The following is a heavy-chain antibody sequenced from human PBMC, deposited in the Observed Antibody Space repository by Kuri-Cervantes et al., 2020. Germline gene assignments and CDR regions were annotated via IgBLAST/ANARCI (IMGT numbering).Heavy chain of an antibody. Sequence: GESLKLSCAASGFTFSSYSMNWVRQAPGKGLEWVSSISSSSSSNIYYADSVKGRSTISRDNAKNSLYLQMNSLRAEDTAVYYCARVLEVVPAAILDPDAFDIWGQGTMVTVSS. CDR2: ISSSSSSNI. V-gene: IGHV3-21*01. CDR1: GFTFSSYS. D-gene: IGHD2-2*02. CDR3: ARVLEVVPAAILDPDAFDI. J-gene: IGHJ3*02.